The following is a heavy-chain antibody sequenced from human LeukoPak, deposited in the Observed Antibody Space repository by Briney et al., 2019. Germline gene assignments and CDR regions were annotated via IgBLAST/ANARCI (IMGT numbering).Heavy chain of an antibody. J-gene: IGHJ4*02. Sequence: ASVKVSCKASGGTFSSYAISWVRQAPGQGLEWMGRIIPILGIANYAQKFQGRVTITADKSTSTAYMELSSLRSEDTAVYYCARGGSSWYRGFDYWGQGTLVTVSS. D-gene: IGHD6-13*01. CDR3: ARGGSSWYRGFDY. CDR2: IIPILGIA. CDR1: GGTFSSYA. V-gene: IGHV1-69*04.